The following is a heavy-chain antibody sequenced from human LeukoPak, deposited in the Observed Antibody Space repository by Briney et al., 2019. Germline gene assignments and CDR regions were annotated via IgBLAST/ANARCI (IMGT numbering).Heavy chain of an antibody. CDR1: GYTFTGYY. V-gene: IGHV1-2*02. CDR2: INPNSGGT. J-gene: IGHJ4*02. Sequence: ASVKVSCKAFGYTFTGYYMHWVRQAPGQGLEWMGWINPNSGGTNYAQKFQGRVTMTRDTSISTAYMELSRLRSDDTAVYYCARDQRRRWFGELFTFDYWGQGTLVTVSS. CDR3: ARDQRRRWFGELFTFDY. D-gene: IGHD3-10*01.